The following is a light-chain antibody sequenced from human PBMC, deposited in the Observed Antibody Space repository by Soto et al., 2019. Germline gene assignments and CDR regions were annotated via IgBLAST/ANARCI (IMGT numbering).Light chain of an antibody. CDR2: RTS. J-gene: IGKJ1*01. Sequence: EIVMMQSPATLSVSPGERATLSCRTSQIVSGELAWYQQKPGQAPRLLIYRTSTRATGIPARFSGSRSGTDFTLTISSLQSEDFAVYYCQQYDKWPPWTFGQGTKVEIK. V-gene: IGKV3-15*01. CDR3: QQYDKWPPWT. CDR1: QIVSGE.